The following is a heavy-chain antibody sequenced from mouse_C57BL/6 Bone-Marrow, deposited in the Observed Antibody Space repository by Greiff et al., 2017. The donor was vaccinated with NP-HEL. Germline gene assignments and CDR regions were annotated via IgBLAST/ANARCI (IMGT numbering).Heavy chain of an antibody. J-gene: IGHJ1*03. D-gene: IGHD1-1*01. CDR1: GYTFTSYW. V-gene: IGHV1-64*01. CDR2: IHPNSGST. CDR3: ARSPVVAHWYFDV. Sequence: QVHVKQPGAELVKPGASVKLSCKASGYTFTSYWMHWVKQRPGQGLEWIGMIHPNSGSTNYNEKFKSKATLTVDKSSSTAYMQLSSLTSEDSAVYYCARSPVVAHWYFDVWGTGTTVTVSS.